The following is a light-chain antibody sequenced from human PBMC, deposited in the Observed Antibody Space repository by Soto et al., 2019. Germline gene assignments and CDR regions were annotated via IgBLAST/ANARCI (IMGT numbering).Light chain of an antibody. V-gene: IGLV1-40*01. J-gene: IGLJ3*02. Sequence: QLVLTQPPSVSGAPGQRVTISCTASSSNIGAGYDVHWYQQLPGTAPKLLIYGNTNRPSGVPDRFSGSKSGTSASLAITGLQAEDEADYYCQSYDSSLSAWVFGGGTKLNVL. CDR2: GNT. CDR3: QSYDSSLSAWV. CDR1: SSNIGAGYD.